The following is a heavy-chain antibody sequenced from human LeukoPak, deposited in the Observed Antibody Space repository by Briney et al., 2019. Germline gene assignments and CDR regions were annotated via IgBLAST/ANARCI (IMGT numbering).Heavy chain of an antibody. J-gene: IGHJ5*01. CDR1: GFTFSDYY. V-gene: IGHV3-11*04. Sequence: GGSLRLSCAASGFTFSDYYMSWIRQAPGKGLEWISYISSSGSTVYYADSVKGRFTISRDNANNSLYLQMSGLRTEDTAVYYCAREKSNWGYDSWGQGTLVTVSS. CDR2: ISSSGSTV. CDR3: AREKSNWGYDS. D-gene: IGHD7-27*01.